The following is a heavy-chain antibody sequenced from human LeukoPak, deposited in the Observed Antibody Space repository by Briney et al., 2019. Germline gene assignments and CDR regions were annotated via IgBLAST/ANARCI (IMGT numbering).Heavy chain of an antibody. CDR3: ARDVTGSASSSWDFDY. Sequence: ASVKVSCKASGYTFTSYGISWVRQAPGQGLEWMGWISAYNGNTNYAQKLQGRVTMTTDTSTSTAYMELRSLRSDDTAVYYCARDVTGSASSSWDFDYWGQGTLVTVSS. J-gene: IGHJ4*02. CDR2: ISAYNGNT. D-gene: IGHD6-13*01. CDR1: GYTFTSYG. V-gene: IGHV1-18*01.